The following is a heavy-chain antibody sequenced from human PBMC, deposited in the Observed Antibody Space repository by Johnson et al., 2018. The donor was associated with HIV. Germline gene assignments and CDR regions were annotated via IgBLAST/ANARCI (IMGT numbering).Heavy chain of an antibody. D-gene: IGHD1-7*01. V-gene: IGHV3-30*03. CDR2: ISYAGSDK. J-gene: IGHJ3*02. CDR1: GFTFSYYG. Sequence: HVQLVESGGGVVQPGRSLRLSCSASGFTFSYYGIHWVRQAPGKGLEWVAVISYAGSDKYYSDSVKGRFTISRANSKNSLYLQMNSLRAEDTALYYCARDSPTGTTKGYAFDIWGQGTMVTVS. CDR3: ARDSPTGTTKGYAFDI.